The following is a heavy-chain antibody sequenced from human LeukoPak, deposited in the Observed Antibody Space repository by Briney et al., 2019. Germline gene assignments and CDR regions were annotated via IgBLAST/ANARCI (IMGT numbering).Heavy chain of an antibody. J-gene: IGHJ4*02. CDR1: GFTFSSYK. D-gene: IGHD1-26*01. CDR3: ARGQHSGTYHFDY. V-gene: IGHV3-48*03. Sequence: GGSLRLSCAASGFTFSSYKMNWVRQAPGKGLEWVSYISSSGSTIYYADSVKGRFTISRDNAKNTVYLQMNSLRAEDTAVYYCARGQHSGTYHFDYWGQGALVTVSS. CDR2: ISSSGSTI.